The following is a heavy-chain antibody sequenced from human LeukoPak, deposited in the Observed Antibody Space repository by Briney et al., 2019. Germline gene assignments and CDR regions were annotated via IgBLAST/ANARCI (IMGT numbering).Heavy chain of an antibody. CDR2: IIPIFGTA. CDR3: ARPFIPHYYGSGSLDY. Sequence: SVKVSCKASGGTFSSYAISWVRQAPGQGLEWMGGIIPIFGTANYAQKFQGRVTITADESTGTAYMELSSLRSEDTAVYYCARPFIPHYYGSGSLDYWGQGTLVTVSS. J-gene: IGHJ4*02. D-gene: IGHD3-10*01. V-gene: IGHV1-69*01. CDR1: GGTFSSYA.